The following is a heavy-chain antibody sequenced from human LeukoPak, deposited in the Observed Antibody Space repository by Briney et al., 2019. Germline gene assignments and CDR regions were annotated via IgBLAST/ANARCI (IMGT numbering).Heavy chain of an antibody. CDR1: GGSIRSYY. V-gene: IGHV4-59*01. Sequence: SETLSLTCTVSGGSIRSYYWSWIRQPPGKGLEWIGYINYSGRTNYNPSLKSGVTISVDTSKNQVSLKLSSVTAADTAVYYCARESGESYYDYWGQGTLVTVSS. CDR3: ARESGESYYDY. D-gene: IGHD3-10*01. CDR2: INYSGRT. J-gene: IGHJ4*02.